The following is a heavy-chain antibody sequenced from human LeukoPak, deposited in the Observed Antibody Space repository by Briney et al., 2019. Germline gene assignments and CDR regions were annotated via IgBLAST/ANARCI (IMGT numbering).Heavy chain of an antibody. CDR3: ARGGRYSYGYFDY. D-gene: IGHD5-18*01. Sequence: SETLSLTCAVYGVSFSGYYWSWIRQPPGKGLEWIGEINHSGSTNYNPSLKSRVTISVDTSKNQFSLKLSSVTAADTAVYYCARGGRYSYGYFDYWGQGTLVTVSS. J-gene: IGHJ4*02. V-gene: IGHV4-34*01. CDR2: INHSGST. CDR1: GVSFSGYY.